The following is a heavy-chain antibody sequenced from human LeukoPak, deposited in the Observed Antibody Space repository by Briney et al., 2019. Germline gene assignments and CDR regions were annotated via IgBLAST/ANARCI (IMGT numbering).Heavy chain of an antibody. D-gene: IGHD5-24*01. CDR3: ARGGVEMATIWEGYYFDY. CDR2: IHPGDSDT. Sequence: GESLKISCKGSGYSFTSYWIGWVRQMPGKGLEWMGIIHPGDSDTRYSPSFQGQVTISADKSISTAYLQWSSLKASDTAMYYCARGGVEMATIWEGYYFDYWGQGTLVTVSS. V-gene: IGHV5-51*01. CDR1: GYSFTSYW. J-gene: IGHJ4*02.